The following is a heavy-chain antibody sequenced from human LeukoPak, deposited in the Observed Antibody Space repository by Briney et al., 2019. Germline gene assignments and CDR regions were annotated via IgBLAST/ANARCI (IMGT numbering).Heavy chain of an antibody. V-gene: IGHV3-30*03. D-gene: IGHD3-22*01. Sequence: GGSLRLSCAASGFTFSSYGMHWVRQAPGKGLEWVAVISYDGSNKYYADSVKGRFTISRDNSKNTLYLQMNSLRAEDTAVYYCARGRYYYDSSGYSVDYWGQGTLVTVSS. CDR2: ISYDGSNK. CDR3: ARGRYYYDSSGYSVDY. CDR1: GFTFSSYG. J-gene: IGHJ4*02.